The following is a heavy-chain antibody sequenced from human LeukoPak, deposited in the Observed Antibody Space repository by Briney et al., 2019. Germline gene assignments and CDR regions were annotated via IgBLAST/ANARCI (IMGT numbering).Heavy chain of an antibody. CDR1: GYTVTSYY. D-gene: IGHD6-19*01. J-gene: IGHJ4*02. V-gene: IGHV1-2*02. CDR2: VNPTSGGT. Sequence: ASVKVSCKTSGYTVTSYYMHWVRQAPGQGLEWMGWVNPTSGGTNYAQKFQGRVTMTRDTSISTAYMELSRLRSDDTAVYYCARDMGSGLAVAGTVYFDYWGQGTLVTVSS. CDR3: ARDMGSGLAVAGTVYFDY.